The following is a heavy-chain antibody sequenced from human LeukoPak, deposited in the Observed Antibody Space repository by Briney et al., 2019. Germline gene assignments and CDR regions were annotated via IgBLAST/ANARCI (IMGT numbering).Heavy chain of an antibody. J-gene: IGHJ5*02. CDR2: ISSSGSTI. CDR1: GFTFSDYY. CDR3: ARALAAAGTFWFDP. D-gene: IGHD6-13*01. V-gene: IGHV3-11*01. Sequence: GSLRLSCAASGFTFSDYYMSWIRQAPGKGLECVSYISSSGSTIYYADSEKGRFTISRDNAKNSLYLQMNSLRAEDTAVYYCARALAAAGTFWFDPWGQGTLVTVSS.